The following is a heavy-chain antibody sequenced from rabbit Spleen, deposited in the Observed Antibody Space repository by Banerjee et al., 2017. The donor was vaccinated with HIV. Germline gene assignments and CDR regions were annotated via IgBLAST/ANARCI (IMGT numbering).Heavy chain of an antibody. CDR1: GVSFSGDSY. V-gene: IGHV1S40*01. D-gene: IGHD1-1*01. CDR2: IDAGSGGDT. Sequence: QSLEESGGDLVKPGASLTLTCIASGVSFSGDSYMCWVRQAPGRGLEWIACIDAGSGGDTYYASWAKGRFTISKTSSTTVTLQMTSLTGADTATYFCARDNGSGDYIDVYFDLWGQGTLVTVS. CDR3: ARDNGSGDYIDVYFDL. J-gene: IGHJ4*01.